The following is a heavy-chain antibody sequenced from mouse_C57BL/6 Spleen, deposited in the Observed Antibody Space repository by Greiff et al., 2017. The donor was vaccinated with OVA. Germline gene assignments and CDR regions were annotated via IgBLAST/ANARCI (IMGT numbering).Heavy chain of an antibody. CDR1: GYTFTSYW. CDR3: ARLDSTIYYFDY. Sequence: QVQLQQPGTELVKPGASVKLSCKASGYTFTSYWMHWVKQRPGQGLEWIGNINPSNGGTNYNEKFKSKATLTVDKSSSTAYMQLSSLTSEGSAVYYCARLDSTIYYFDYWGQGTTLTVSS. D-gene: IGHD1-1*02. J-gene: IGHJ2*01. V-gene: IGHV1-53*01. CDR2: INPSNGGT.